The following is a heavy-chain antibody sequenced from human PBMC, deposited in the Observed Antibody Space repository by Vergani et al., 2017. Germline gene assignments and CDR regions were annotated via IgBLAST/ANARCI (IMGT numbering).Heavy chain of an antibody. D-gene: IGHD2-8*01. Sequence: QVQLEESGGGVVQPGRSLRLSCAGSGFTLSSHAMHWVRQAPGKGLEWAAVIWDDGSKEYYADSVKGRFTISRDNSKNTLYLQMNNLRAADTAVYYCARSGYCAHGVCYMTYYYYMDVWGKGTAVTVSS. J-gene: IGHJ6*03. CDR3: ARSGYCAHGVCYMTYYYYMDV. V-gene: IGHV3-33*01. CDR2: IWDDGSKE. CDR1: GFTLSSHA.